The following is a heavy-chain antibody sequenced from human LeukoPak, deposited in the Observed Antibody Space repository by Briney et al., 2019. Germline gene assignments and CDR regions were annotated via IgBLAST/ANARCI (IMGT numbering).Heavy chain of an antibody. D-gene: IGHD3-22*01. V-gene: IGHV3-23*01. CDR2: IGRIGATI. Sequence: GVSPRLSCAASGFNFARNAMSWVRQAPGKGLEWVSSIGRIGATIYDADSVQGRFTISRDNAKNLLFLQLNSLTADDTAVYYCVKDANYLHSSGYLIPFDYWGQGTLVTVTS. CDR3: VKDANYLHSSGYLIPFDY. CDR1: GFNFARNA. J-gene: IGHJ4*02.